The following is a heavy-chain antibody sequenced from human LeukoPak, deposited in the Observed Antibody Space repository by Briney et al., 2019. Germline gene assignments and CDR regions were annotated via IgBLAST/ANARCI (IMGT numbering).Heavy chain of an antibody. D-gene: IGHD1-26*01. CDR3: ARALAWGGSSYSYYYMDV. CDR2: INPNSGNA. CDR1: GYTFSDYD. J-gene: IGHJ6*03. Sequence: ASVKVSCKASGYTFSDYDINWVRQATGQGLEWMGWINPNSGNAGYAQKFQGRVTMTRNTSISTAYMELSSLRSEDTAVYYCARALAWGGSSYSYYYMDVWDKRTTVTVSS. V-gene: IGHV1-8*01.